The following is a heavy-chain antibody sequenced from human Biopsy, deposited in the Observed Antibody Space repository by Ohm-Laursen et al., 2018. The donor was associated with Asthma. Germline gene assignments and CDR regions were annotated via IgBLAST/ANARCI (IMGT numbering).Heavy chain of an antibody. CDR2: IYSGATS. Sequence: SLRLSCSASGFAVSRDYMFWVRQAPGKGLEWVSVIYSGATSHTADSVMGRFTISRDYYKNMLYLQMHSLRAEDKAVYYCARGDSSNWSHYYFDYWGQGTLVTVSS. CDR3: ARGDSSNWSHYYFDY. V-gene: IGHV3-53*01. CDR1: GFAVSRDY. D-gene: IGHD3-22*01. J-gene: IGHJ4*02.